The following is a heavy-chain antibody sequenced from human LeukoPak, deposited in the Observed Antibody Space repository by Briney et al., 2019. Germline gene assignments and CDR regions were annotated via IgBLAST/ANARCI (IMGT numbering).Heavy chain of an antibody. CDR3: ARVRWSYYDFWSGYYTGDWFDP. CDR1: GYTFTSYG. Sequence: ASVKVSCKASGYTFTSYGISWVQQAPGQGLEWMGWISAYNGNTNYAQKLQGRVTMTTDTSTSTAYMELRSLRSDDTAVYYCARVRWSYYDFWSGYYTGDWFDPWAREPWSPSPQ. CDR2: ISAYNGNT. D-gene: IGHD3-3*01. J-gene: IGHJ5*02. V-gene: IGHV1-18*01.